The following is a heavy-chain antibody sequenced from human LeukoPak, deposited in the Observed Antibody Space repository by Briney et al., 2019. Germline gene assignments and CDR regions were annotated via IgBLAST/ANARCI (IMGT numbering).Heavy chain of an antibody. CDR1: GFTFDDYA. Sequence: PGRSLRLSCAASGFTFDDYAMHWVRQAPGKGLEWVSGISWNSGSIGYADSVKGRFTISRDNAKNSLYLQMNSLRAEDTALYYCAKGSYCSGGSCYSIAYFDCWGQGTLVTVSS. CDR3: AKGSYCSGGSCYSIAYFDC. J-gene: IGHJ4*02. V-gene: IGHV3-9*01. CDR2: ISWNSGSI. D-gene: IGHD2-15*01.